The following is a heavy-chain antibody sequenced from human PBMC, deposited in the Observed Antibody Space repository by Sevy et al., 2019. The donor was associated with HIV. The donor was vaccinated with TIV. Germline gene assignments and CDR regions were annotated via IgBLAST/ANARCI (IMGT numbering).Heavy chain of an antibody. J-gene: IGHJ6*02. V-gene: IGHV3-15*01. Sequence: GGSLRLSCAASGFTFSNAWMNWVRQAPGKGLEWVGRIKRKTDGGTTDHAATVKGRFTISRDDSRNTLYLQMNSLKTEDTAVYYCTTDPYSSSQFYYYYGTDVWGQGTTVTVSS. D-gene: IGHD6-6*01. CDR1: GFTFSNAW. CDR3: TTDPYSSSQFYYYYGTDV. CDR2: IKRKTDGGTT.